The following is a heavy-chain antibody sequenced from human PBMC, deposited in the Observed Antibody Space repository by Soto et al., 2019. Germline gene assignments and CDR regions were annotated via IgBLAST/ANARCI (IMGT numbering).Heavy chain of an antibody. CDR3: ARHTPAISISDH. D-gene: IGHD2-15*01. Sequence: SETLSLTCTVSGGSISSGDYYWSWIRQPPGKGLEWIGSIYYSGSTYYNPSLKSRVTISVDTSKNQFSLKLSSVTAADTAVYYCARHTPAISISDHWGQGTLVTVSS. V-gene: IGHV4-39*01. J-gene: IGHJ4*02. CDR2: IYYSGST. CDR1: GGSISSGDYY.